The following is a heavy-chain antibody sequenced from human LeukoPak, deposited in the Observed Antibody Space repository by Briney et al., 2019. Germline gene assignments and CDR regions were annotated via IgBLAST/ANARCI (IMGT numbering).Heavy chain of an antibody. J-gene: IGHJ4*02. Sequence: SETLSLTCTVSGASISGSGYYLRWIRQPPGKGLERIVNIYYTGNTYYNASLQSRVSISIDTSKNQFSLRLNSVTAADTAVYYCARAAMIVVVRPANFDYWGQGTLVTVSS. CDR1: GASISGSGYY. CDR3: ARAAMIVVVRPANFDY. CDR2: IYYTGNT. D-gene: IGHD3-22*01. V-gene: IGHV4-39*01.